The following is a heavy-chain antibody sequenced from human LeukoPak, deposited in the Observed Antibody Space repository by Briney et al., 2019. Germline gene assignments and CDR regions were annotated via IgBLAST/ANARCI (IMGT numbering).Heavy chain of an antibody. J-gene: IGHJ4*02. CDR3: ARAPGYGDSYFDY. D-gene: IGHD4-17*01. CDR2: IYYSGST. V-gene: IGHV4-30-4*01. CDR1: GGSISSGDYY. Sequence: SETLSLTCTVSGGSISSGDYYWSWIRQPPGKGLEWIGYIYYSGSTYYDPSLKSRVTISVDTSKNQFSLKLSSVTAADTAVYYCARAPGYGDSYFDYWGQGTLVTVSS.